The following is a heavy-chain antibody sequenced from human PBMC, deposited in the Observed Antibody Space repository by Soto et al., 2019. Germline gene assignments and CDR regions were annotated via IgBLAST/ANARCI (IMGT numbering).Heavy chain of an antibody. J-gene: IGHJ4*02. CDR2: IRSSGSTT. CDR3: ARLGTYFDY. D-gene: IGHD7-27*01. V-gene: IGHV3-48*03. CDR1: GFTFSSYE. Sequence: LRLSCAASGFTFSSYEMNWVRQAPGKGLEWVSYIRSSGSTTYYADSVKGRFTISRDNAKNSLNLQMNSLRAEDTAVYYCARLGTYFDYWGQGALVTVSS.